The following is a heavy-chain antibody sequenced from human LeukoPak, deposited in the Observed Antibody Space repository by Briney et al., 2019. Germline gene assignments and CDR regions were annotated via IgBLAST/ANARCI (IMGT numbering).Heavy chain of an antibody. CDR3: ARRYYYLGSFPFDF. Sequence: SETLSLTCAVSGGPFSGYFWSWIRQSSGKGLEWIGEIHNSGTTNYNPSLNSRVTISEDTSKNQFYLNLSSVTAADTAVYYCARRYYYLGSFPFDFWGQGTLVTVSS. CDR2: IHNSGTT. CDR1: GGPFSGYF. J-gene: IGHJ4*02. V-gene: IGHV4-34*01. D-gene: IGHD2/OR15-2a*01.